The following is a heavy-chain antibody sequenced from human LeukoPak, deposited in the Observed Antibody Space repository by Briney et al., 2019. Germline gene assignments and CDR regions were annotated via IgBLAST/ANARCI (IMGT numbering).Heavy chain of an antibody. D-gene: IGHD3-10*01. CDR3: VKDSKMSYYGSGSHYDY. CDR2: IGPSGGNT. Sequence: GGSLRLSCAASGITFSNYFMSWVRQAPGKGLEWVSAIGPSGGNTYYADSVKGRFTISRDNSKNTLYLQMTSLRAEETAVYYCVKDSKMSYYGSGSHYDYWGQGTLVTVSS. V-gene: IGHV3-23*01. CDR1: GITFSNYF. J-gene: IGHJ4*02.